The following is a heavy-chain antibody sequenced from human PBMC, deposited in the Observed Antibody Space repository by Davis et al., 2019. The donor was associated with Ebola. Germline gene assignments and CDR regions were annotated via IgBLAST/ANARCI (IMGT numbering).Heavy chain of an antibody. D-gene: IGHD1-1*01. CDR1: GGTFSSYA. CDR3: ARDGTQDFDFDY. CDR2: IIPIFGTA. J-gene: IGHJ4*02. V-gene: IGHV1-69*13. Sequence: SVKVSCKASGGTFSSYAISWVRQAPGQGLEWMGGIIPIFGTANYAQKFQGRVTITADESTSTACMELSSLRSEDTAVYYCARDGTQDFDFDYWGQGTLVTVSS.